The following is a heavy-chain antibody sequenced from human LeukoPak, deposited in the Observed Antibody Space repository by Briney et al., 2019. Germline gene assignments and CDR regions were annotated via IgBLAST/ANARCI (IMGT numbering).Heavy chain of an antibody. CDR3: ARDPYCSSTSCARPYYFDY. Sequence: GASVKVSCKASGYTLTDYYMHWVRQAPGQGLEWMGRINPNSGGTNYAQKLQGRVTMTTDTSTSTAYMELRSLRSDDTAVYYCARDPYCSSTSCARPYYFDYWGQGTLVTVSS. D-gene: IGHD2-2*01. J-gene: IGHJ4*02. CDR2: INPNSGGT. CDR1: GYTLTDYY. V-gene: IGHV1-2*06.